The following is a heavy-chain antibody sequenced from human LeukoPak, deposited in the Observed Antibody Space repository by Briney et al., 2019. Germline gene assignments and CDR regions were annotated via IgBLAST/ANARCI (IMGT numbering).Heavy chain of an antibody. CDR2: ISSSSSYI. CDR1: GFTFSSYS. CDR3: AKSQDGGRLFRFDY. D-gene: IGHD1-26*01. V-gene: IGHV3-21*04. J-gene: IGHJ4*02. Sequence: NPGGSLRLSCAASGFTFSSYSMNWVRQAPGRGLEWVSSISSSSSYIYYADSVKGRFTISRDNAKNSLYLQMNSLRAEDTAVYFCAKSQDGGRLFRFDYWGQGTLVTVSS.